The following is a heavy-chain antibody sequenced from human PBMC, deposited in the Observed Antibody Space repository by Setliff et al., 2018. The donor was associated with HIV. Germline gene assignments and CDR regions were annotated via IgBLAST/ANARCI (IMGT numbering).Heavy chain of an antibody. CDR1: GLTFSNYA. D-gene: IGHD2-2*01. J-gene: IGHJ3*02. CDR2: IRYDGSNK. Sequence: GGSLRLSCAASGLTFSNYAMIWVRQAPGKGLEWVAFIRYDGSNKYYADSVKGRFTISRDNSKNTLYLQMNSLRAEDTAVYYCAKEVSRYCSSTSCGTGAFDIWGQGTMVTVSS. CDR3: AKEVSRYCSSTSCGTGAFDI. V-gene: IGHV3-30*02.